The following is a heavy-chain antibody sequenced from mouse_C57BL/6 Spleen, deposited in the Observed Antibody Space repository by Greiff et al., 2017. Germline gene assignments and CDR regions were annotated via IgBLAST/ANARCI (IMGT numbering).Heavy chain of an antibody. Sequence: VQLQQSGAELVRPGASVKLSCTASGFNIKDYYMHWVKQRPEQGLEWIGRIDPEDGDTEYAPKFQGKATMTADTASNTAYLQLSSLTSEDTAVYYCTTRSSYDYAMDYWGQGTSVTVSS. CDR3: TTRSSYDYAMDY. V-gene: IGHV14-1*01. J-gene: IGHJ4*01. D-gene: IGHD1-1*01. CDR1: GFNIKDYY. CDR2: IDPEDGDT.